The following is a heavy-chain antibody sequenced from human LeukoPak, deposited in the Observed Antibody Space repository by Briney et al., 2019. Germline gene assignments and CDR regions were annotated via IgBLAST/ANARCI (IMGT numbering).Heavy chain of an antibody. D-gene: IGHD2-2*01. Sequence: PSETLSLTCTVSGGSISSYYWSWIRQPPGKGLEWIGCIFYSGSTNYNPSLKSRVTISVDTSKNQFSLKLSSVTAADTAVYYCTRSTSFINWFDPWGQGTLATVSS. CDR1: GGSISSYY. V-gene: IGHV4-59*01. CDR2: IFYSGST. J-gene: IGHJ5*02. CDR3: TRSTSFINWFDP.